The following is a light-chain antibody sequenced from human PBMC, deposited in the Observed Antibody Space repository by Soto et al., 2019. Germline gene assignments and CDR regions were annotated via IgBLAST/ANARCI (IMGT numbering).Light chain of an antibody. Sequence: EIVLTQSPATLSLSPGERATLSCRASQSVGIYLGWYQQRPGQAPRLLIYDASKRAAGIPARFSGSVSGTDFTLTINSLEPEDFAVYYCQHRSTWPRAFGQGTRLEIK. CDR1: QSVGIY. CDR2: DAS. V-gene: IGKV3-11*01. CDR3: QHRSTWPRA. J-gene: IGKJ5*01.